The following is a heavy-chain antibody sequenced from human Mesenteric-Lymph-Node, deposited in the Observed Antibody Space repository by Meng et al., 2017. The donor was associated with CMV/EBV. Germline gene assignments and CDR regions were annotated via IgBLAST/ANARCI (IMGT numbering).Heavy chain of an antibody. D-gene: IGHD3-22*01. CDR2: INPNSGAT. J-gene: IGHJ4*02. Sequence: SGYTFSDYFVRWVRQAPGQGLEWMGWINPNSGATLYAQKFQGRVTVTRDTAISTAYMELSGLRSDDTAVYYCMSNFYDSSGYVYLDHWGQGTLVTVSS. CDR1: GYTFSDYF. CDR3: MSNFYDSSGYVYLDH. V-gene: IGHV1-2*02.